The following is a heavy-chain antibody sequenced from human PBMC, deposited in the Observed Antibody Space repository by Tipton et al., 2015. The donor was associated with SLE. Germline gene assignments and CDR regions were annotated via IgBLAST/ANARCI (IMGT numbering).Heavy chain of an antibody. V-gene: IGHV4-59*01. CDR3: ARAYSSGWHRYYYYYMDV. D-gene: IGHD6-19*01. J-gene: IGHJ6*03. CDR2: IYYSGST. Sequence: LRLSCAVYGGSFSGYYWSWIRQPPGKGLEWIGYIYYSGSTNYNPSLKSRVTISVDTSKNQFSLKLSSVTAADTAVYYCARAYSSGWHRYYYYYMDVLGKGTTVTVSS. CDR1: GGSFSGYY.